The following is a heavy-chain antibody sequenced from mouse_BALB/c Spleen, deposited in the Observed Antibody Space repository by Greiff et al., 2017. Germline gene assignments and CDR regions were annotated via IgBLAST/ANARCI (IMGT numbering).Heavy chain of an antibody. CDR2: ISSGGGYT. CDR3: TRLNYDAMDY. CDR1: GFTFSSYT. V-gene: IGHV5-6-4*01. J-gene: IGHJ4*01. Sequence: EVNVVESGGGLVKPGGSLKLSCAASGFTFSSYTMSWVRQTPEKRLEWVATISSGGGYTYYPDSVKGRFTISRDNAKNTLYLQMSSLKSEDTAMYYCTRLNYDAMDYWGQGTSVTVSS.